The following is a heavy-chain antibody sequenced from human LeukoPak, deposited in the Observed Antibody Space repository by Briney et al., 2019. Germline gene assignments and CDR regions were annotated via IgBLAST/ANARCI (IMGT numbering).Heavy chain of an antibody. J-gene: IGHJ4*02. CDR1: GYTFISYY. CDR2: INPSGGNT. V-gene: IGHV1-46*01. Sequence: ASVKVSCKASGYTFISYYMHWVRQAPGQGLEWMGIINPSGGNTIYAQKFQGRVTMTRDMSTSTVYMELSSLRSEDTAVYYCATDLSGYGPYNYWGQGTLVIVSS. CDR3: ATDLSGYGPYNY. D-gene: IGHD5-12*01.